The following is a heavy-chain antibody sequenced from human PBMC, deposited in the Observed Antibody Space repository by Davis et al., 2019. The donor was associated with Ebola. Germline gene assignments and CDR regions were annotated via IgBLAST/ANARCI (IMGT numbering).Heavy chain of an antibody. V-gene: IGHV3-48*02. J-gene: IGHJ6*03. D-gene: IGHD2-21*01. CDR3: ARVNLWSRGWGMDV. CDR2: ISSGGTTT. Sequence: GESLKISCAASGFTFSDYSMSWVRQAPGKGLEWLSYISSGGTTTYYADSVRSRFSSSRDNAKNSLFLQMSSLRDEDTAVYYCARVNLWSRGWGMDVWGNGTTVTVSS. CDR1: GFTFSDYS.